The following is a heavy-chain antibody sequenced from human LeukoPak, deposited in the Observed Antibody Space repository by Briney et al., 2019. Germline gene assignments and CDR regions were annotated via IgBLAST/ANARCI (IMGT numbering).Heavy chain of an antibody. CDR2: INPNSCGT. CDR3: ARGGDMLRGVDFDS. J-gene: IGHJ4*02. CDR1: RYALTGYY. Sequence: SVTVSRKASRYALTGYYMHGVGPAPGQGLEWMGWINPNSCGTNYPQKFQGRVTQTRDTSIRPAYMELSRLSSDDTAVYYFARGGDMLRGVDFDSWGQGTLVTVSS. V-gene: IGHV1-2*02. D-gene: IGHD3-10*01.